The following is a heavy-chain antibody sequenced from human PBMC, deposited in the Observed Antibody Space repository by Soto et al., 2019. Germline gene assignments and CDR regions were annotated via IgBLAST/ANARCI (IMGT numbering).Heavy chain of an antibody. CDR1: RGTFSSYA. CDR2: IIPIFGTA. D-gene: IGHD6-6*01. CDR3: AREGLYSSSGWFDP. J-gene: IGHJ5*02. V-gene: IGHV1-69*13. Sequence: SVEVGWRASRGTFSSYAISWVRQAPGQGLEWMGGIIPIFGTANYAQKFQGRVTITADESTSTAYMELSSLRSEDTAVYYCAREGLYSSSGWFDPWGQGTLVTVSS.